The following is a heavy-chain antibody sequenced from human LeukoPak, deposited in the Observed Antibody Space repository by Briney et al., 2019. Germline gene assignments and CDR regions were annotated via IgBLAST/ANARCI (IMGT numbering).Heavy chain of an antibody. CDR2: IYHSGTT. V-gene: IGHV4-38-2*02. D-gene: IGHD3-22*01. CDR1: GYSISSAYY. Sequence: SETLSLTCTVSGYSISSAYYWVWIRPPPGKGLEWIGTIYHSGTTYYNPSLKSRVTISVDTSKNQFSLKLSSVTAADTAVYYCARARNYYDSSDYYYEGDAFDIWGQGTMVTVSS. J-gene: IGHJ3*02. CDR3: ARARNYYDSSDYYYEGDAFDI.